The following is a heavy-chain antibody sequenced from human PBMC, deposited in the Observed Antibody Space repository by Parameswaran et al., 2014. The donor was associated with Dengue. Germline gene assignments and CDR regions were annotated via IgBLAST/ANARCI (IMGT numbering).Heavy chain of an antibody. CDR3: ARGRITIFGVVIIPYYYYGMDV. V-gene: IGHV4-34*01. CDR2: INHSGST. D-gene: IGHD3-3*01. J-gene: IGHJ6*02. Sequence: RWIRQPPGKGLEWIGEINHSGSTNCNPSLKSRVTISVDTSKNQFSLKLSSVTAADTAVYYCARGRITIFGVVIIPYYYYGMDVWGQGTTVTVSS.